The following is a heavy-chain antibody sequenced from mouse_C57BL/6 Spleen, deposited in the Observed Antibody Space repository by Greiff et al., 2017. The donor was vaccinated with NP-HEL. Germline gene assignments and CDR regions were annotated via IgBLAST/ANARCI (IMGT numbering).Heavy chain of an antibody. CDR1: GFTFSDAW. CDR3: TTIYYYGSSLYYFDY. D-gene: IGHD1-1*01. J-gene: IGHJ2*01. V-gene: IGHV6-6*01. Sequence: EVQRVESGGGLVQPGGSMKLSCAASGFTFSDAWMDWVRQSPEKGLEWVAEIRNKANNHATYYAESVKGRFTISRDDSKSSVYLQMNSLRAEDTGIYYCTTIYYYGSSLYYFDYWGQGTTLTVSS. CDR2: IRNKANNHAT.